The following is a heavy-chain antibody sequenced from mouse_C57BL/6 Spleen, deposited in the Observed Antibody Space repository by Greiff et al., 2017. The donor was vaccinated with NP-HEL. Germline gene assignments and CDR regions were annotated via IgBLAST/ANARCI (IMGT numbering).Heavy chain of an antibody. Sequence: VQLQQPGTELVKPGASVKLSCKASGYTFTSYWMHWVKQRPGQGLGWLGNINPSNGGTNYMEKFKSMATRTVDKSSSTAYMQLSSLTSEDSAVYYCAIWSYAMDYWGQGTSVTVSS. D-gene: IGHD1-1*02. V-gene: IGHV1-53*01. CDR3: AIWSYAMDY. J-gene: IGHJ4*01. CDR1: GYTFTSYW. CDR2: INPSNGGT.